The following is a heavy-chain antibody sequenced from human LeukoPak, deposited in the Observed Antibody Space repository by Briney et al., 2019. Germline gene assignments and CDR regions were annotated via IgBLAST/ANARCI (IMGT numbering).Heavy chain of an antibody. D-gene: IGHD5-18*01. V-gene: IGHV1-69*04. CDR3: ARVGDTAMVTDY. CDR2: IIPILGIA. Sequence: SAKVSCKASGGTFSSYAISWVRQAPGQGLEWMGRIIPILGIANYAQKFQGRVTITADKSTSTAYMELSSLRSEDTAVYYCARVGDTAMVTDYWGQGTLVTVSS. CDR1: GGTFSSYA. J-gene: IGHJ4*02.